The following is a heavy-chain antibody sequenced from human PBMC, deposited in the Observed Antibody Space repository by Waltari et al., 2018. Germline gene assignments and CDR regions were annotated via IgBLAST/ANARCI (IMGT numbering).Heavy chain of an antibody. Sequence: QVQLVQSGAEVKKPGSSVKVSCKASGGTFSSYAISWVRQAPGEGLEWMGRSFPILCIGNYAQQCQDKVTSTADKSTSTAYMELSSLRSEDTAVYYCARDPEAPVVVVPAATFPWGQGTLVTVSS. CDR3: ARDPEAPVVVVPAATFP. J-gene: IGHJ5*02. V-gene: IGHV1-69*04. CDR1: GGTFSSYA. D-gene: IGHD2-2*01. CDR2: SFPILCIG.